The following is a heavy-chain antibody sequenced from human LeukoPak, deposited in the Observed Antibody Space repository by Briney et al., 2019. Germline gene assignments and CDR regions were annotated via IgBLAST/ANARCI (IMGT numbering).Heavy chain of an antibody. J-gene: IGHJ6*03. Sequence: SETLSLTCTVSGGSISSGSYYWSWIRQPAGKGLEWIGRIYTSGSTNYDPSLKSRVTISVDTSKNQFSLKLSSVTAADTAVYYCARMKGDGYNPYYMDVWGKGTKVTVSS. CDR3: ARMKGDGYNPYYMDV. D-gene: IGHD5-24*01. CDR2: IYTSGST. CDR1: GGSISSGSYY. V-gene: IGHV4-61*02.